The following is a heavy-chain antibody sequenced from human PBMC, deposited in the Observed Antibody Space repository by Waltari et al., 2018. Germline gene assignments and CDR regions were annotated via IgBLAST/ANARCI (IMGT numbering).Heavy chain of an antibody. CDR3: ARGGLGYCSSTSCPFTSNWFDP. CDR2: IIPIFGTA. CDR1: GGTFSSYA. Sequence: QVQLVQSGAEVKKPGSSVKVSCKASGGTFSSYAISWVRQAPGQGLEWMGGIIPIFGTANYAQKFQGRVTITADESTSTAYMELSSLRSEDTAVYYCARGGLGYCSSTSCPFTSNWFDPWGQGTLVTVSS. D-gene: IGHD2-2*01. J-gene: IGHJ5*02. V-gene: IGHV1-69*01.